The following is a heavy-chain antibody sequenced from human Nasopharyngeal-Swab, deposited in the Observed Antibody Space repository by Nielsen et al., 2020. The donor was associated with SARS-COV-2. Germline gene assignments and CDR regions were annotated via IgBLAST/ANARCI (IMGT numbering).Heavy chain of an antibody. CDR1: GGSISSYY. D-gene: IGHD5-18*01. CDR2: IYYSGST. J-gene: IGHJ4*02. Sequence: GSLRLSCTVSGGSISSYYWSWIRQFPGKGLERIGYIYYSGSTNYNPSLKSRVTISVDTSKNQFSLKLNSVTAADTAVYYCARSSGGYSYGVPYYFDYWGQGTLVTVSS. V-gene: IGHV4-59*13. CDR3: ARSSGGYSYGVPYYFDY.